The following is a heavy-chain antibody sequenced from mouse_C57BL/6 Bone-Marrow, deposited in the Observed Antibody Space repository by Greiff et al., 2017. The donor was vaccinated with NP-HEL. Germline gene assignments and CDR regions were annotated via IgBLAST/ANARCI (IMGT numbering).Heavy chain of an antibody. CDR3: ARIYYYGSSPLFDY. CDR1: GYTFTSYW. CDR2: IDPSDSYT. D-gene: IGHD1-1*01. J-gene: IGHJ2*01. V-gene: IGHV1-50*01. Sequence: QVQLQQPGAELVKPGASVKLSCKASGYTFTSYWMQWVKQRPGQGLEWIGEIDPSDSYTNYNQKFKGKATLTVDTSSSTAYMQLSSLTSEDSAVYYCARIYYYGSSPLFDYWGQGTTLTDSS.